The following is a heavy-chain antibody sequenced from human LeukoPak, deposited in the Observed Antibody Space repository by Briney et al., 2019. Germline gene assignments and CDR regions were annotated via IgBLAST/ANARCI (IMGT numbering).Heavy chain of an antibody. J-gene: IGHJ4*02. V-gene: IGHV3-30*18. CDR3: AKDVGCSSTTCYFAFDN. Sequence: GGSLRLSCAASGFIFSSYDMHWVRQAPGKGLEWVAAVSYDGTYKYYADSVSGRFTVSRDISKNTLFLQMNSLRVEDTAVYYCAKDVGCSSTTCYFAFDNWGQGTQVTVSS. D-gene: IGHD2-2*01. CDR2: VSYDGTYK. CDR1: GFIFSSYD.